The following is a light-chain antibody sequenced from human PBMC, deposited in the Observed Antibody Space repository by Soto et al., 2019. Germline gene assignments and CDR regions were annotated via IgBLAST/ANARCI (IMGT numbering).Light chain of an antibody. CDR2: GAS. V-gene: IGKV3-20*01. J-gene: IGKJ1*01. Sequence: EIVLTQSPGTLSLSPGERATLSCRASQSVSSSYLAWYQQKPGQAPRLLIYGASSRATGIPDRFSGSGSGTDFILTISRREPEDVAVYYCQQYNSPPRWTFGQGTKVEIK. CDR3: QQYNSPPRWT. CDR1: QSVSSSY.